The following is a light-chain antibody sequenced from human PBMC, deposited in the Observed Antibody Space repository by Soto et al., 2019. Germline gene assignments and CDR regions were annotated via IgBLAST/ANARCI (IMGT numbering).Light chain of an antibody. CDR2: EVS. CDR3: SSYTSSSTLVV. Sequence: QSALTQPASVSGSPGQSITISCTGTSRDVGGYNYVSWYQQHPGKAPKLMIYEVSNRPSGVSNRFSGSKSGNTASLTISGLQAEDEAAYYCSSYTSSSTLVVFGGGTKVTVL. V-gene: IGLV2-14*01. J-gene: IGLJ2*01. CDR1: SRDVGGYNY.